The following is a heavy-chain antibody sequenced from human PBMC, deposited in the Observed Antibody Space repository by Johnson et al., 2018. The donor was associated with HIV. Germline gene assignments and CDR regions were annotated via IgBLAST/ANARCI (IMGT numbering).Heavy chain of an antibody. V-gene: IGHV3-30-3*02. CDR1: GFTFSSYA. CDR2: ISYDGSNK. J-gene: IGHJ3*02. D-gene: IGHD2-8*01. Sequence: QVQLVESGGGVVQPGGSLRLSCAASGFTFSSYAMHWVRQAPGKGLEWVAVISYDGSNKYYADSVKGRFTISRDNSKNTLYLQMNSLRTDDTAVYYCATDNGQYGFDIWGQGTMVTVSS. CDR3: ATDNGQYGFDI.